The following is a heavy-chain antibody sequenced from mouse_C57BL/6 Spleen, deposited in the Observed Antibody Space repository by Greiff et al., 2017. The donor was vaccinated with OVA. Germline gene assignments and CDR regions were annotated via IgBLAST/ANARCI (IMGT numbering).Heavy chain of an antibody. V-gene: IGHV5-16*01. CDR1: GFTFSDYY. CDR2: INYDGSST. D-gene: IGHD2-4*01. Sequence: EVHLVESEGGLVQPGSSMKLSCTASGFTFSDYYMAWVRQVPEKGLEWVANINYDGSSTYYLDSLKSRFIISRDNAKNILYLQMSSLKSEDTATYYCARDDYDYDGGFAYWGQGTLVTVSA. J-gene: IGHJ3*01. CDR3: ARDDYDYDGGFAY.